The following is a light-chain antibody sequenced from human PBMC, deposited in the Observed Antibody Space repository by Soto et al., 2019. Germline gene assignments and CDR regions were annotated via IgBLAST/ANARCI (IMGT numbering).Light chain of an antibody. V-gene: IGKV3-20*01. Sequence: EFVLTQSPGTLSLSPGERATLSCRASKPVRNNSLAWYQQKPGQAPRLLIYDASSRATGIPDRFSGGGSGTDFTLTISRLEPEDFAVYYCQQFSSYPLTFGGGTKVEIK. J-gene: IGKJ4*01. CDR3: QQFSSYPLT. CDR2: DAS. CDR1: KPVRNNS.